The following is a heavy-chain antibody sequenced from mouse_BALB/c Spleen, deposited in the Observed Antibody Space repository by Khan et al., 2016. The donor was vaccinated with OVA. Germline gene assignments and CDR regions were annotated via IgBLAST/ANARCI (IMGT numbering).Heavy chain of an antibody. D-gene: IGHD2-4*01. CDR1: GFTFSSFG. CDR3: ARSMISTWYFDV. V-gene: IGHV5-17*02. CDR2: ISSGNATI. Sequence: EVELVESGGGLVQPGGSRKLSCAASGFTFSSFGMHWVRQAPEKGLEWVAYISSGNATIYYADIVKGRFTISRDNPKNTLFLQMTSLRSEDTALCYCARSMISTWYFDVWGAGTTVTVSS. J-gene: IGHJ1*01.